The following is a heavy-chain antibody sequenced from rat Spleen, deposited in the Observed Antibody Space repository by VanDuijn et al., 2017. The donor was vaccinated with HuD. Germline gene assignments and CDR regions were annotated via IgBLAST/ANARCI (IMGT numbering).Heavy chain of an antibody. V-gene: IGHV5-31*01. Sequence: EVQLVESGGGLVQPGRSLKLSCVASGFTFKNYWMTWIRQAPGKGLEWVASIINTGGSTYYRDSVKGRFTISRDNAKSTLYLQMDSLRSEDTATYYCARPSYGYPFAYWGQGTLVTVSS. CDR3: ARPSYGYPFAY. J-gene: IGHJ3*01. CDR1: GFTFKNYW. D-gene: IGHD1-7*01. CDR2: IINTGGST.